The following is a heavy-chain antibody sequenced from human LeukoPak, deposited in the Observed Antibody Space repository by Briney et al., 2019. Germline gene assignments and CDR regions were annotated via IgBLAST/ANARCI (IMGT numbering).Heavy chain of an antibody. CDR2: IYTTGST. CDR3: ARGPRATATQAFDI. V-gene: IGHV4-4*07. D-gene: IGHD2-15*01. J-gene: IGHJ3*02. Sequence: SETLSLTCTVSDGSITNSYWSWIRQPAGKGLEWIGRIYTTGSTNYNPSLNSRVTMSVDTSKNQFSLKLNSVTAADTAVYYCARGPRATATQAFDIWGLGTMVTVSS. CDR1: DGSITNSY.